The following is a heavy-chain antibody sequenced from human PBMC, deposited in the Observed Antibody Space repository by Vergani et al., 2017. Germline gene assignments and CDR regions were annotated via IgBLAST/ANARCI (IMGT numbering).Heavy chain of an antibody. J-gene: IGHJ6*02. CDR1: GFTFNHYA. CDR2: IIGSGGST. D-gene: IGHD5-12*01. CDR3: AKANPRNSGYDYLYYYHAMDV. Sequence: EVQLLESGGDLVQPGGSLRLSCAASGFTFNHYAMNWVRQAPGKGLEWVPGIIGSGGSTYYAGSVKGRFTISRDSSKNTLYLQMNSLSAGDTAVYYCAKANPRNSGYDYLYYYHAMDVWGQGTTVTVSS. V-gene: IGHV3-23*01.